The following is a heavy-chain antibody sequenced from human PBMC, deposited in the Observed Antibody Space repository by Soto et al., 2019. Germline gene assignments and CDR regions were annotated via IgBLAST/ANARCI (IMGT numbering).Heavy chain of an antibody. Sequence: QVQLVQSGAEVKKPGASVKVSCKASGYTFTSYGISWVRQAPGQGLEWMGWISAYNGNTNYAQKLQGRVTMTTDTPTSTAYMELRSLRSDDTAVYYCARTILTIYCSGGSCYSMGYWGQGTLVTVSS. CDR1: GYTFTSYG. CDR2: ISAYNGNT. J-gene: IGHJ4*02. CDR3: ARTILTIYCSGGSCYSMGY. V-gene: IGHV1-18*01. D-gene: IGHD2-15*01.